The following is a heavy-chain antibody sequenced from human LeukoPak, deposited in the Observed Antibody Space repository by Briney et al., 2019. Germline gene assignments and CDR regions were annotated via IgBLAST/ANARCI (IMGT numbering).Heavy chain of an antibody. CDR2: ISSSGNTK. CDR3: TGQYSSSWSL. Sequence: GGSLRLSCAASGFTFSDFYMSWIRQAPGKGLEWVSYISSSGNTKYYADSVKGRFTMSRDNAKNSLYLQMDSLRVEDTAVYYCTGQYSSSWSLWGQGTLVTVSS. CDR1: GFTFSDFY. J-gene: IGHJ4*02. D-gene: IGHD6-13*01. V-gene: IGHV3-11*01.